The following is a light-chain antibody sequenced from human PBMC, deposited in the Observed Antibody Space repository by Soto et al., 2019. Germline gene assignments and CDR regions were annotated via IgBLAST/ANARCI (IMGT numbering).Light chain of an antibody. Sequence: QSGLTQPPSASGTPGQWVTISCSGSSSNIGTFPVNWYRQFPGTAPRLLIYSHNQRPSGVPDRFSGSKSGTSASLAISGLQSEDEAEYYCAAWDDTLSGVIFGGGTQLTVL. J-gene: IGLJ2*01. CDR3: AAWDDTLSGVI. CDR2: SHN. CDR1: SSNIGTFP. V-gene: IGLV1-44*01.